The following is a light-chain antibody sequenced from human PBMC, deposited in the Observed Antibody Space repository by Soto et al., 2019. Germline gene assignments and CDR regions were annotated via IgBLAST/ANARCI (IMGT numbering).Light chain of an antibody. CDR1: QSVGNY. Sequence: EIVCTQSPSTLSLWRVEIASLSCRASQSVGNYLAWYQQKPGQAPRLLMYDASNRATGIPARFSGSGSGTDFTLTISSLEPEDSAVYYCQQRSNWPPITFGQGTRLEIK. CDR3: QQRSNWPPIT. J-gene: IGKJ5*01. CDR2: DAS. V-gene: IGKV3-11*01.